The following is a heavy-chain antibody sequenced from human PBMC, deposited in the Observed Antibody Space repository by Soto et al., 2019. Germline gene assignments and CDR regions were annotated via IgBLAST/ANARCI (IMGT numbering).Heavy chain of an antibody. CDR3: ARESRYCSGGSCYFLPGIDY. CDR2: INAGNGNT. CDR1: GYTFSGYA. J-gene: IGHJ4*02. Sequence: ASVKVSSKASGYTFSGYAMHWVRQAPGQRLEWMGWINAGNGNTKYSQKFQGRVTITADESTSTAYMELSSLRSEDTAVYYCARESRYCSGGSCYFLPGIDYWGQGTLVTVSS. V-gene: IGHV1-3*01. D-gene: IGHD2-15*01.